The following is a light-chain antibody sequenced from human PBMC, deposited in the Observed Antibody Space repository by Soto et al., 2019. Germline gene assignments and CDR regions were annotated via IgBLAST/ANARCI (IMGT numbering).Light chain of an antibody. Sequence: QSALTQPASVSGSPGQSITISCAGTGGDVGAYNYVSWYQQHPGKAPKLMIYEVFRRPSGISNRFSASKSGNTASLTISTVQAEDEADYYCSSYTTSNTVVFGGGTQLTVL. V-gene: IGLV2-14*01. J-gene: IGLJ3*02. CDR1: GGDVGAYNY. CDR3: SSYTTSNTVV. CDR2: EVF.